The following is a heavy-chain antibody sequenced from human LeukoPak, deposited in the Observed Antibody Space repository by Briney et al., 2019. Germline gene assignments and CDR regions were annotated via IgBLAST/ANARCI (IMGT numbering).Heavy chain of an antibody. CDR2: IYYSGST. J-gene: IGHJ4*02. V-gene: IGHV4-59*01. CDR3: ARASGSYRGHYYFDY. Sequence: KPSETLSLTCTVSGGSISSYYWSWIRQPPGKGLEWIGYIYYSGSTNYNPSLKSRVTISVDTSKNQFSLKLSSVTAADTAVYYCARASGSYRGHYYFDYWGQGTLVTVSS. D-gene: IGHD1-26*01. CDR1: GGSISSYY.